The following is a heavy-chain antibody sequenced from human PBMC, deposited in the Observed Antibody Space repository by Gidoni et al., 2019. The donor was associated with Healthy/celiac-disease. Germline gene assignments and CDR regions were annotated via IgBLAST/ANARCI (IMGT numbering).Heavy chain of an antibody. CDR1: GGSISRGGYY. D-gene: IGHD3-22*01. V-gene: IGHV4-31*03. CDR3: ARDSDSSGYLTFDY. CDR2: IYDSGST. Sequence: QVPLQESGPGLVTPSQTLSLTCPFSGGSISRGGYYWSWIRKHPGKGLEWIGYIYDSGSTYYNPSLKSRVTISVDTYKNQFSLKLSSVTAADTAVYYCARDSDSSGYLTFDYWGQGTLVTVSS. J-gene: IGHJ4*02.